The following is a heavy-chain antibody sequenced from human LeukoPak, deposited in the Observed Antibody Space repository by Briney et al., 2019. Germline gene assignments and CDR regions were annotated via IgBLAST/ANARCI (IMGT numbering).Heavy chain of an antibody. J-gene: IGHJ4*02. CDR2: ISYDGSNK. V-gene: IGHV3-30-3*01. D-gene: IGHD3-3*01. CDR1: GFTFSSYA. CDR3: AREEVGMVYFDY. Sequence: PGGSLRLSCAASGFTFSSYAMHWVRQAPGKGLEWVAVISYDGSNKYYADSVKGRFTISRDNSKNTLYLQMNSLRPEDTAVYKCAREEVGMVYFDYWGQGTLVTVSS.